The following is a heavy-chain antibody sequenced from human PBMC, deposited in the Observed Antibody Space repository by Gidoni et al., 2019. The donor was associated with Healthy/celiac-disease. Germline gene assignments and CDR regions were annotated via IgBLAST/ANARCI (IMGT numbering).Heavy chain of an antibody. Sequence: EVQQVESGGGMVTHGGSLRLSYAASGLTFSNAWMSWVRQAPVKGLEWVGRIKSKTDGETTDYAAPVKVRITISRDDSKNTLYLQMNSLKTEDTAVYYCTTVVVAARNYLGQGTLVTVAS. CDR1: GLTFSNAW. V-gene: IGHV3-15*01. CDR3: TTVVVAARNY. D-gene: IGHD2-15*01. J-gene: IGHJ4*02. CDR2: IKSKTDGETT.